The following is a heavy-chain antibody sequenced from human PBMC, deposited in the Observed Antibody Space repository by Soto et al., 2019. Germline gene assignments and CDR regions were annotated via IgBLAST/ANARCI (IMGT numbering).Heavy chain of an antibody. V-gene: IGHV3-30*18. D-gene: IGHD3-3*01. Sequence: RLSCAASGFTFSSYGMHWVRQAPGKGLEWVAAISCDGGNTYYADSVKGRFTISRDNSKNTLYLQMNSLRAEDTAVYYCAKDLDYDFWSGYYTWGQGTLVTVSS. CDR2: ISCDGGNT. CDR1: GFTFSSYG. CDR3: AKDLDYDFWSGYYT. J-gene: IGHJ5*02.